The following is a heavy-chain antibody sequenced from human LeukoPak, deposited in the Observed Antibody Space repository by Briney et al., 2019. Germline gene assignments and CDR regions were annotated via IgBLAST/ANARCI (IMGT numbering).Heavy chain of an antibody. J-gene: IGHJ4*02. CDR2: ISYDGSNK. CDR1: GFAFSSYA. V-gene: IGHV3-30-3*01. D-gene: IGHD3-22*01. Sequence: GGSLRLSCAASGFAFSSYAMHWVRQAPGKGLEWVAVISYDGSNKYYADSVKGRFTISRDNSKNTLYLQMNSLRAEDTAVYYCARGEVISYYDSSGYDYWGQGTLVTVSS. CDR3: ARGEVISYYDSSGYDY.